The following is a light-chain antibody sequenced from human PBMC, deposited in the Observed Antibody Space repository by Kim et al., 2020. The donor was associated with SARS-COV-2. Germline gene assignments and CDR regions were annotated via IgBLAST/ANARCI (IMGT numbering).Light chain of an antibody. CDR3: TSYRTRSNNV. J-gene: IGLJ1*01. CDR2: DVS. V-gene: IGLV2-14*03. CDR1: SSDVGGYNY. Sequence: QSALTQPASVSGSPGQSITISCTGTSSDVGGYNYVSWYQHHPGKAPKLIIYDVSERPSGVSNRFSGSKSGNTASLTISVLQAEDESDYYCTSYRTRSNNVFGTGTKVSVL.